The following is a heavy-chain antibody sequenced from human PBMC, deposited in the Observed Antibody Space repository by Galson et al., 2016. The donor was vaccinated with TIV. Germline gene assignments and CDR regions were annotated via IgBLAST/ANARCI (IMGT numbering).Heavy chain of an antibody. D-gene: IGHD6-19*01. CDR1: GGSISSGTYF. CDR3: SRAHSYGWDNGDDAFDI. V-gene: IGHV4-61*02. Sequence: TLSLTCTVSGGSISSGTYFWSWIRQPAGKGLEWIGRIYISGATNYNPSLKSRVTISVDTSKDQFSLKLNSLTAADTAVYYWSRAHSYGWDNGDDAFDIWGQGTTVTVSS. CDR2: IYISGAT. J-gene: IGHJ3*02.